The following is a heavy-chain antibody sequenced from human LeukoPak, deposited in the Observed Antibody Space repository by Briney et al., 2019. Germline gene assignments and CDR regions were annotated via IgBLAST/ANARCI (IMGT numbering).Heavy chain of an antibody. V-gene: IGHV3-33*01. D-gene: IGHD3-3*01. CDR2: IWYDGSNK. CDR3: ARDGALTIFGVVMDV. Sequence: GGSLRLSCAASGFTFSSYGMHWVRQAPGKGLEWVAVIWYDGSNKYYADSVKGRFTISRDNSKNTLYLQMKSLRAEDTAVYYCARDGALTIFGVVMDVWGQGTTVTVSS. CDR1: GFTFSSYG. J-gene: IGHJ6*02.